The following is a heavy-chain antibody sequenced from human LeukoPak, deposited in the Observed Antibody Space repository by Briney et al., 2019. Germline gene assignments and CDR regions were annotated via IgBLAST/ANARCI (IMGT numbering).Heavy chain of an antibody. CDR1: GFTFYDYG. Sequence: GGSLRLSCAASGFTFYDYGINWVRQAPGKGLEWVSSISSSSSYIYYADSVKGRFTISRDNAKNSLYLQMNSLRAEDTAVYYCARSAGNVLTGYYSYFDYWGQGILVTVSS. D-gene: IGHD3-9*01. J-gene: IGHJ4*02. CDR3: ARSAGNVLTGYYSYFDY. CDR2: ISSSSSYI. V-gene: IGHV3-21*01.